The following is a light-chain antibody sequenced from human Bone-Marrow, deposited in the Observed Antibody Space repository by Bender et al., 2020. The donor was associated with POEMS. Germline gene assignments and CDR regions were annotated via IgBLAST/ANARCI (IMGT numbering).Light chain of an antibody. CDR1: SSDVGIYNR. V-gene: IGLV2-23*02. J-gene: IGLJ3*02. CDR3: CSYAGSATWV. Sequence: QSALTQPPSVSGSPGQSVTISCSGTSSDVGIYNRVSWYQQSPGTAPKLVIYEVSGRPSGVSDRFSGSKSGNTASLTISGLQAEDEADYYCCSYAGSATWVFGGGTKLTVL. CDR2: EVS.